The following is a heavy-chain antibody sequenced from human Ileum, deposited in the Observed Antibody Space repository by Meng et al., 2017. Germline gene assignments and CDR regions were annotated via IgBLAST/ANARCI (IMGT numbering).Heavy chain of an antibody. J-gene: IGHJ4*02. CDR1: GGSISSSFY. Sequence: QVKLQESGPGLVEPSGTRSLTCTVSGGSISSSFYWSWVRQSPGKGLEWIGQIYLAGSPNYNPSLESRVTISVDKSKNQFSLRLTSVTAADTAIFYCVRHGGKYFDSWGQGTLVTVSS. CDR3: VRHGGKYFDS. V-gene: IGHV4-4*02. D-gene: IGHD2-15*01. CDR2: IYLAGSP.